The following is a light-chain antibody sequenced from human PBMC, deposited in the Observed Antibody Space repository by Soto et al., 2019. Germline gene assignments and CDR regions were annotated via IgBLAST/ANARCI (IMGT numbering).Light chain of an antibody. CDR1: STNIGNNL. CDR2: DNS. J-gene: IGLJ1*01. CDR3: GTWDSSLTSSFYV. Sequence: QSVLTQPPSVSAAPGQKVTISCSGSSTNIGNNLVSWYQQLPGSAPRLLIYDNSNRPLGIPDRFSGSKSGTSATLDITGLQTGDEADYYCGTWDSSLTSSFYVLGTGTKVTVL. V-gene: IGLV1-51*01.